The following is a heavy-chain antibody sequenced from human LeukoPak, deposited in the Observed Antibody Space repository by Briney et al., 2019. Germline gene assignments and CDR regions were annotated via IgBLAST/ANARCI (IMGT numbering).Heavy chain of an antibody. J-gene: IGHJ4*02. V-gene: IGHV3-23*01. Sequence: GGSLRLSCAASGFTFTSSAMSWVRQAPGKGLEWVSAVSGSGAGTYCADSVKGRFTVSRDNSKNTLYLQMNTLRAEDTAIYYCAKNPSAYCGGDCYSDYWGQGTLVTVSS. D-gene: IGHD2-21*01. CDR3: AKNPSAYCGGDCYSDY. CDR2: VSGSGAGT. CDR1: GFTFTSSA.